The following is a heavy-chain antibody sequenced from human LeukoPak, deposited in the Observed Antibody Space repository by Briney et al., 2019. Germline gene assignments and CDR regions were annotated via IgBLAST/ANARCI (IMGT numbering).Heavy chain of an antibody. J-gene: IGHJ6*03. CDR2: IKQDGSEN. V-gene: IGHV3-7*01. Sequence: GGSLRLSCAASGFTFSSYWMSWVRQAPGKGLEWVANIKQDGSENYYVDSVKGRFTISRDNARNSLYLQMNSLRAEDTAVYYCVREWVDTGMVRYYYYMDVWGKGTTVTVSS. CDR3: VREWVDTGMVRYYYYMDV. CDR1: GFTFSSYW. D-gene: IGHD5-18*01.